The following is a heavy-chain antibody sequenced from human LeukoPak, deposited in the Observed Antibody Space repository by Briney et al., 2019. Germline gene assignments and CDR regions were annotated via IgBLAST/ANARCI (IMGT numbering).Heavy chain of an antibody. CDR1: GYTFTDYY. V-gene: IGHV1-2*02. D-gene: IGHD2-21*02. J-gene: IGHJ4*02. CDR2: INPHSGGT. Sequence: ASVKVSCKASGYTFTDYYMHWVRQAPGQGLEWMGWINPHSGGTDHAQKFQGRVTMTRDTSISTAYMELSRLRSDDTAVYYCARAGSDPYYFDYWGQGTLVTVSS. CDR3: ARAGSDPYYFDY.